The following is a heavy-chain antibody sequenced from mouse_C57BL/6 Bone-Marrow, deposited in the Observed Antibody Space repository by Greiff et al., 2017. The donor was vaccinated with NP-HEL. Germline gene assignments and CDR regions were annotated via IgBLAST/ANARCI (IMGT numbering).Heavy chain of an antibody. D-gene: IGHD2-2*01. CDR2: IHPNSGST. V-gene: IGHV1-64*01. J-gene: IGHJ4*01. CDR3: ARVDDYGYDRGYAMDY. Sequence: QVQLQQPGAELVKPGASVKLSCKASGYTFTSYWMHWVKQRPGQGLEWIGMIHPNSGSTNYNEKFKSKATLTVDKSSSTAYMQLSSLTSEDSAVYYCARVDDYGYDRGYAMDYWGQGTSVTVSS. CDR1: GYTFTSYW.